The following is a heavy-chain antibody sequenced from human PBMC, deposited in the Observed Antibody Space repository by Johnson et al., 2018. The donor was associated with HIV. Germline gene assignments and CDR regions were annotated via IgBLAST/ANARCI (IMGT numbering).Heavy chain of an antibody. CDR2: IGTAGDT. D-gene: IGHD2-21*02. CDR1: GFTFSSYD. V-gene: IGHV3-13*01. J-gene: IGHJ3*02. Sequence: VQLVESGGGVVQPGRSLRLSCAASGFTFSSYDMHWVRQATGKGLECVSSIGTAGDTYYPGSVKGRFTISRENAKNSLHLQMNSLRGGGAYCGGDCLRTFDIWGQGTMVTVSP. CDR3: CLRTFDI.